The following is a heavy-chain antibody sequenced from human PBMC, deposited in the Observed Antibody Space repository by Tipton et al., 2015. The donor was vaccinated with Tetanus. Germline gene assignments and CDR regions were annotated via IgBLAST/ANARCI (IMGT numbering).Heavy chain of an antibody. CDR1: GFRVETYNYA. CDR3: ARGRTIGDFDAFDL. CDR2: ISGRGQSLTT. D-gene: IGHD2-21*01. J-gene: IGHJ3*01. V-gene: IGHV3-23*01. Sequence: GSLRLSCVASGFRVETYNYAMNWVRQAPGQGLEWVAVISGRGQSLTTSYADSVRGRFSISRDHSKDTLYLQMNGLRVEDAGLYYCARGRTIGDFDAFDLWGRGTMVSVS.